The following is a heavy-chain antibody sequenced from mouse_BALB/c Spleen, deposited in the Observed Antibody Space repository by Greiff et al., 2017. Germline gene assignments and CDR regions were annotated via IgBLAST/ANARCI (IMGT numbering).Heavy chain of an antibody. CDR3: ARDYYGAWFAY. CDR1: GYTFTSYW. Sequence: VQLQQSGAELAKPGASVKMSCKASGYTFTSYWMHWVKQRPGQGLEWIGYINPSTGYTEYNQKFKDKATLTADKSSSTAYMQLSSLTSEDSAVYYCARDYYGAWFAYWGQGTLVTVSA. V-gene: IGHV1-7*01. D-gene: IGHD1-1*01. J-gene: IGHJ3*01. CDR2: INPSTGYT.